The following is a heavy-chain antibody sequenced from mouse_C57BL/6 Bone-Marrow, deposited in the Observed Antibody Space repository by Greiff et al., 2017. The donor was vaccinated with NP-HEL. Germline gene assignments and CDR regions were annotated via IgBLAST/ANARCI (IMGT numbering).Heavy chain of an antibody. Sequence: VKLQESGAELARPGASVKLSCKASGYTFTSYGISWVKQRTGQGLEWIGEIYPRSGNTYYNEKFKGKATLTADKSSSTAYMELRSLTSEDSAVYFCASVYFDYWGQGTTLTVSS. V-gene: IGHV1-81*01. CDR2: IYPRSGNT. J-gene: IGHJ2*01. CDR3: ASVYFDY. CDR1: GYTFTSYG.